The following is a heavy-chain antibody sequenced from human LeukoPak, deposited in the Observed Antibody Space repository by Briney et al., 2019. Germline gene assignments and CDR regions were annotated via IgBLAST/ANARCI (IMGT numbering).Heavy chain of an antibody. CDR3: ARDGSPFDS. V-gene: IGHV3-7*01. CDR1: AFTFRSYW. CDR2: IKQDGSEK. Sequence: GGSLRLSCAASAFTFRSYWMSWVPQAPGKGLEWVANIKQDGSEKYYVDSVKGRFTISRDNAKKSLYLQMNSLRAEDTAVYYCARDGSPFDSWGQGTLVTVSS. D-gene: IGHD1-26*01. J-gene: IGHJ4*02.